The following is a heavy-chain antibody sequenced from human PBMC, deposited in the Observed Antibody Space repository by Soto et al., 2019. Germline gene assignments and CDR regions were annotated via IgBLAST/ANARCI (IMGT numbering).Heavy chain of an antibody. D-gene: IGHD4-17*01. CDR2: IYSGGST. CDR3: ARAVYAVTMALDI. V-gene: IGHV3-53*01. CDR1: GITVSSNY. J-gene: IGHJ3*02. Sequence: EVQLVESGGGLIQPGGSLRLSCAASGITVSSNYMSWLRLAPGKGLEWVSVIYSGGSTYYADSVKGRFTISRDNSMTKLYLQMNSVTAESTAVYNCARAVYAVTMALDIWRRVTMVAVAS.